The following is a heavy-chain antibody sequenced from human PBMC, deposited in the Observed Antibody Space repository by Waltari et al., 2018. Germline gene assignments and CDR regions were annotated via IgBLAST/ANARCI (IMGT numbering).Heavy chain of an antibody. J-gene: IGHJ4*02. CDR1: AFRFSSSW. Sequence: EGHLVESGADLVQPGGHLTLSCVASAFRFSSSWMHWVRQAPGKGLVWVSRITSDGSATSYADSVKGRFTISRDNAKNTLYLQMNSLRAEDTAVYYCTRDSGYDFGFDYWGQGTLVTVSS. D-gene: IGHD5-12*01. CDR2: ITSDGSAT. CDR3: TRDSGYDFGFDY. V-gene: IGHV3-74*01.